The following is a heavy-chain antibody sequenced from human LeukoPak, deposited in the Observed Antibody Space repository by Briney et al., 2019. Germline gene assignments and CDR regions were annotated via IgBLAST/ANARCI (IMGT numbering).Heavy chain of an antibody. D-gene: IGHD2-2*01. J-gene: IGHJ4*02. Sequence: PGGSLRLSCAASGFTFTSYGMNWVRQAPGKGLEWVSSISSGGTYMYYADSVKGRFTISRDNAKNSVYLQMNSLRAEDTAVYHCAREPGPAAPPVDYWGQGTLVTVSS. CDR2: ISSGGTYM. CDR1: GFTFTSYG. CDR3: AREPGPAAPPVDY. V-gene: IGHV3-21*01.